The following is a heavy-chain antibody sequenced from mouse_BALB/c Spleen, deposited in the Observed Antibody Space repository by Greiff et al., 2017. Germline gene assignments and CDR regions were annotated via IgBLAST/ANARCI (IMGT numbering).Heavy chain of an antibody. Sequence: EVQRVESGGGLVQPGGSLKLSCAASGFTFSSYGMSWVRQTPDKRLELVATINSNGGSTYYPDSVKGRFTISRDNAKNTLYLQMSSLKSEDTAMYYCARVNYGSYERYFDVWGEGTTVTVSS. CDR3: ARVNYGSYERYFDV. CDR1: GFTFSSYG. V-gene: IGHV5-6-3*01. D-gene: IGHD2-1*01. CDR2: INSNGGST. J-gene: IGHJ1*01.